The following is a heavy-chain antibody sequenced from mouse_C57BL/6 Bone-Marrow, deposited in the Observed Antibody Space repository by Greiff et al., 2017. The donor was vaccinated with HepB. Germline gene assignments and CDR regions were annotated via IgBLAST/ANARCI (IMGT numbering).Heavy chain of an antibody. J-gene: IGHJ4*01. Sequence: EVHLVESGPELVKPGASVKISCKASGYSFTDYNMNWVKQSNGKSLEWIGVINPNYGTTSYNQKFKGKATLTVDQSSSTAYMQLNSLTSEDSAVYYCARSRGLRRAMDYWGQGTSVTVSS. CDR3: ARSRGLRRAMDY. CDR2: INPNYGTT. CDR1: GYSFTDYN. D-gene: IGHD2-4*01. V-gene: IGHV1-39*01.